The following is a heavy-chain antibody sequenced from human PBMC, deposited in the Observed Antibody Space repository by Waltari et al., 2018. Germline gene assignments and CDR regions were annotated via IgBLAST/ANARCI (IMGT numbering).Heavy chain of an antibody. CDR3: AKVGVGASTSYYFDY. V-gene: IGHV3-23*01. CDR1: AFTFSISA. CDR2: LSGNDGST. D-gene: IGHD1-26*01. J-gene: IGHJ4*02. Sequence: EVQLLESGGGLVQRGGSLRLSCVASAFTFSISAMSWVRQGPGKGLEWVSALSGNDGSTYYAESVKGRFTISRDNSKNTLYLQMNSLRAEDTAVYYCAKVGVGASTSYYFDYWGQGTLVTVSS.